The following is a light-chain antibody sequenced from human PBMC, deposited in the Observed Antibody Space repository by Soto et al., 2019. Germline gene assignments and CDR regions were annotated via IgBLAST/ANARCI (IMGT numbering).Light chain of an antibody. J-gene: IGKJ4*01. CDR3: QQYDNLPPLT. CDR2: DAS. V-gene: IGKV1-33*01. Sequence: DIQMTQSPSSVSASVGDRVTITCRASQGISSYLAWYQQKPGKAPKLLIYDASNLETGVPSRFSGSGSGTDFTFTISSLQPEDIATYYCQQYDNLPPLTFGGGTKVDIK. CDR1: QGISSY.